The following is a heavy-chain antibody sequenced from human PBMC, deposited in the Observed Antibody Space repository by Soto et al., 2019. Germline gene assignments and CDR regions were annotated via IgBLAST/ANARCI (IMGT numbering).Heavy chain of an antibody. CDR2: LYSGGNT. CDR1: EFTVTNNE. D-gene: IGHD2-2*01. Sequence: HPGGSLRLSCAAPEFTVTNNEMSWVRQAPGKGLEWVSILYSGGNTYYADSVEGRFTISRDGSKNTLYLHMNSLRAEDTAVYYCALRRVAYADFWGQGTRVTVSS. V-gene: IGHV3-53*01. CDR3: ALRRVAYADF. J-gene: IGHJ4*02.